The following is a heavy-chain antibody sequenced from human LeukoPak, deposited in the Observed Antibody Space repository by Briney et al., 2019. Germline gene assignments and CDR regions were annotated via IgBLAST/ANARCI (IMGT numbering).Heavy chain of an antibody. CDR2: ISYDGSNK. J-gene: IGHJ6*03. CDR3: ARVRESYNNYMDV. CDR1: GFTFSSYA. Sequence: GRSLRLSCAASGFTFSSYAMHWVRQAPGKGLEWVAVISYDGSNKYYADSVKGRFTISRDNSKNTLYLQMNSLRAEDTAVYYCARVRESYNNYMDVWGKGTTVTVSS. V-gene: IGHV3-30-3*01. D-gene: IGHD3-10*01.